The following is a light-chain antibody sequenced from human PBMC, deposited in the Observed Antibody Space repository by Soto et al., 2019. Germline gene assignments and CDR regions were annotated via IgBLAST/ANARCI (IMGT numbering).Light chain of an antibody. V-gene: IGKV3-15*01. J-gene: IGKJ1*01. CDR3: QQYNNWPVT. CDR1: QSVSSN. Sequence: EKVITQYPAPPSVSPGERATPSCRASQSVSSNLAWYQQKPGQVPRLLIYGASTRATGIPARFSGSGSGTEFTLTISSLQSEDFAVYYCQQYNNWPVTFGQGTRWIS. CDR2: GAS.